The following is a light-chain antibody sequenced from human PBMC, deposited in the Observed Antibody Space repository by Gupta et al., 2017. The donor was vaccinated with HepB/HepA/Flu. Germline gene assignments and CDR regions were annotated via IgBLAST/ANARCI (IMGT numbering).Light chain of an antibody. V-gene: IGKV3-15*01. Sequence: EIVMTQSPATLSVSPGERATLSCRASQSVTSKLAWYQQKPGQAPRLLIYGASARATGIPARFSGSGSGTEFTLTISILQSEDFAVYHCQQDNEWPLTFGQGTRMEIK. CDR1: QSVTSK. CDR2: GAS. J-gene: IGKJ5*01. CDR3: QQDNEWPLT.